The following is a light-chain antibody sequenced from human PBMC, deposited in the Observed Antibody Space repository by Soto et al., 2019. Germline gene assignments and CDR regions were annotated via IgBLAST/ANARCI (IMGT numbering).Light chain of an antibody. J-gene: IGLJ1*01. V-gene: IGLV7-43*01. CDR2: NTR. Sequence: QAVVTQEPSLTVSSRGTVTLTCASSTGAVTSGYYPNWFQQKPGQAPRALIYNTRNKHSWTPARFSGSLLGGKAALTLSGAQPEDEAEFYCLLYYGGAYVFGTGTKVTV. CDR1: TGAVTSGYY. CDR3: LLYYGGAYV.